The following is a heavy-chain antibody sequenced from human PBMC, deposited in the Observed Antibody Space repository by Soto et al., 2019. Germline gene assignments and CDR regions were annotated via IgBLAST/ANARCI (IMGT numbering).Heavy chain of an antibody. D-gene: IGHD2-2*02. CDR2: INPNSGGT. CDR1: GYTFTGYY. Sequence: ASVKGSCKASGYTFTGYYMHWVRQAPGQGLEWMGWINPNSGGTNYAQKFQGWVTMTRDTSISTAYMELSRLRSDDTAVYYCARDGVYTDPHAIDYWGQGTLVTVSS. CDR3: ARDGVYTDPHAIDY. J-gene: IGHJ4*02. V-gene: IGHV1-2*04.